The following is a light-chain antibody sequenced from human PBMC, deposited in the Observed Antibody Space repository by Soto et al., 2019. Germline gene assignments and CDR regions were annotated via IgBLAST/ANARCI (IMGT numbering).Light chain of an antibody. CDR2: EGS. V-gene: IGLV2-23*01. J-gene: IGLJ2*01. CDR3: CSYAGSSTSVV. Sequence: QSALTQPASVSGSPGQSITISCTGTSSDVGSYNLVSWYQQYPGKAPKLTIYEGSKRPSGVSNRFSGSKSGNTASLTISGLQAEDEADYYCCSYAGSSTSVVFGGGTKLTVL. CDR1: SSDVGSYNL.